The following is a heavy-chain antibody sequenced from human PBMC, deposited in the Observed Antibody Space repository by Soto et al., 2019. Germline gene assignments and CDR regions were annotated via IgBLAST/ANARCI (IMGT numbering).Heavy chain of an antibody. CDR1: GFTFSEYA. V-gene: IGHV3-64D*06. Sequence: GGSLRLSCSASGFTFSEYAMHWVRQAPGKGLEYVSTIGSNGGSTYHADSVKGRFTISRDNSKNTLYLQMSSLTAEDTAVYYCVKMYSGSYHSQYFGFDVWGQGTTVTVSS. D-gene: IGHD1-26*01. CDR3: VKMYSGSYHSQYFGFDV. CDR2: IGSNGGST. J-gene: IGHJ6*02.